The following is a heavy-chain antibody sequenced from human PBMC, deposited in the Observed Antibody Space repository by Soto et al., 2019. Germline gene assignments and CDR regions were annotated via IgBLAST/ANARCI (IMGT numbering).Heavy chain of an antibody. CDR2: ISLYSDGT. Sequence: ASVKVSCKTSGYTFSNYGITWVRQAPGQPLEWLGWISLYSDGTNYAQKFQGRVSMTTDTPTTTAYMELRSLRSDDTAVYYCARVVPGAEAWFGPWGQGTLVTVSS. V-gene: IGHV1-18*01. CDR3: ARVVPGAEAWFGP. J-gene: IGHJ5*02. CDR1: GYTFSNYG. D-gene: IGHD2-2*01.